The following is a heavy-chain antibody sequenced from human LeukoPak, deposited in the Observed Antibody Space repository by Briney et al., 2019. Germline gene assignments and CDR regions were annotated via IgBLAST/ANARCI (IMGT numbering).Heavy chain of an antibody. V-gene: IGHV4-34*01. CDR2: INHSGST. CDR1: GGSFSGYY. J-gene: IGHJ6*03. D-gene: IGHD2-2*01. Sequence: SETLSLTCAVYGGSFSGYYWSWIRQPPGKGLEWIGEINHSGSTNYNPSLKSRVTISVDTSKNQFSLKLSSVTAADTAVYYCARKRIVVVPAANFAYYYMDVWGKGTTVTVSS. CDR3: ARKRIVVVPAANFAYYYMDV.